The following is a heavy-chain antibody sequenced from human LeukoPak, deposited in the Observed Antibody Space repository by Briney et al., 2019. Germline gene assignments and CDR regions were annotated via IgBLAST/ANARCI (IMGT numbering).Heavy chain of an antibody. CDR3: ARGSSEEMATIAY. Sequence: ASVKVSCKASGYTFTSYAINWVRQATGQGLEWMGWMNPSSGNTGFAQKFQGRLTMTRNTSISTAYMELSSLTSEDTAVYFCARGSSEEMATIAYWGQGTLVTVSS. CDR1: GYTFTSYA. V-gene: IGHV1-8*01. D-gene: IGHD5-24*01. CDR2: MNPSSGNT. J-gene: IGHJ4*02.